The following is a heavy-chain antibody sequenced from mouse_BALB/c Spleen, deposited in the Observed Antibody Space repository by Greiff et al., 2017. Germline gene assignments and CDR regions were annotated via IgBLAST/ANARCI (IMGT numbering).Heavy chain of an antibody. CDR3: AREYFDD. Sequence: VQLKESGGGLVKPGGSLKLSCAASGFTFSSYAMSWVRQSPEKRLEWVAEISSGGSYTYYPDTVTGRFTISRDNAKNTLYLEMSSLRSEDTAMYYCAREYFDDWGQGTTLTVSS. J-gene: IGHJ2*01. CDR2: ISSGGSYT. CDR1: GFTFSSYA. V-gene: IGHV5-9-4*01.